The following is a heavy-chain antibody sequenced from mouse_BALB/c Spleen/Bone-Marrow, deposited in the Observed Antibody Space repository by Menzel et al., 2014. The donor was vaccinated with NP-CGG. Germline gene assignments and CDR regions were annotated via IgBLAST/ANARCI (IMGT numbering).Heavy chain of an antibody. CDR1: GFTFSTYA. D-gene: IGHD2-4*01. CDR2: ISSSGSYT. V-gene: IGHV5-9-3*01. J-gene: IGHJ1*01. CDR3: SRLRMITTYFDV. Sequence: EVKLVESGGGLAKPGGSLQLSCAASGFTFSTYAMSWVRQTPEKRLEWVVTISSSGSYTYYPDSVKGRFTISRDNAKNTLYLQTSSLRSEDTAMFYCSRLRMITTYFDVWGAGTTVTVSS.